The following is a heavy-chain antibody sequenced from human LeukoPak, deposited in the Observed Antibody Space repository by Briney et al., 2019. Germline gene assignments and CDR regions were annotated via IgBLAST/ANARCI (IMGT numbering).Heavy chain of an antibody. CDR2: ISYDGSNK. CDR1: GFTFSSYG. Sequence: GGSLRLSCAASGFTFSSYGMHWVRQAPGKGLEWVAVISYDGSNKYYADSVKGRFTISRDNSKNTLYLQMNSLRAEDTAVYYCAKWNVTYGMDVWGQGTTVTVSS. CDR3: AKWNVTYGMDV. D-gene: IGHD1-1*01. J-gene: IGHJ6*02. V-gene: IGHV3-30*18.